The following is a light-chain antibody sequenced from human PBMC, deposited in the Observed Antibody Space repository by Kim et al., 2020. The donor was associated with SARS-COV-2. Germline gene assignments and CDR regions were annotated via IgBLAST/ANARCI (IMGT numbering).Light chain of an antibody. J-gene: IGKJ4*01. Sequence: LSPGESATLSCRASHSVSNFLAWYQQKPGQAPRLLIYDASNRATGIPARFSGSVSGTDFTLTISSLEPEDFAVYYCQQRSNWPLTFGGGTKVDIK. CDR2: DAS. CDR3: QQRSNWPLT. V-gene: IGKV3-11*01. CDR1: HSVSNF.